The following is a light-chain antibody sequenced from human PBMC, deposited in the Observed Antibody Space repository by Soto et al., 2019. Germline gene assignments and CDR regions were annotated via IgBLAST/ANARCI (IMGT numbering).Light chain of an antibody. CDR1: QSVSSNY. Sequence: EIVLTQSPGTLSLSPGERATLSSRASQSVSSNYLAWYQQKPGQAPRLLIYGASNRATGIPDRFSGSGSGTDFTLTISRLEPEDFAVYYCQQYGSSPLYTFGQGTKLEIK. J-gene: IGKJ2*01. CDR2: GAS. CDR3: QQYGSSPLYT. V-gene: IGKV3-20*01.